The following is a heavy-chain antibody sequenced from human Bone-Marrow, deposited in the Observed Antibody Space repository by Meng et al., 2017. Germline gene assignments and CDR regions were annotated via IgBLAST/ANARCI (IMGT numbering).Heavy chain of an antibody. CDR3: AKKLGYYYDSSDYYY. D-gene: IGHD3-22*01. J-gene: IGHJ4*02. Sequence: GESLKISCAASGFTFSDYYMSWIRQAPGKGLEWVSAISGSGGSTYYADSVKGRFTISRDNSKNTLYLQMNSLRAEDTAVYYCAKKLGYYYDSSDYYYWGQGTLVTVSS. V-gene: IGHV3-23*01. CDR1: GFTFSDYY. CDR2: ISGSGGST.